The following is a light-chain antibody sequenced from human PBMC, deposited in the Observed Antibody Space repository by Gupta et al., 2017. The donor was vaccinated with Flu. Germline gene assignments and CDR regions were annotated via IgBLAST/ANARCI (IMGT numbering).Light chain of an antibody. CDR3: NSYTRGSSLVFV. CDR1: TSDVGGYNS. CDR2: DVS. V-gene: IGLV2-14*01. J-gene: IGLJ2*01. Sequence: QSALNQPASVSGSPAQTITITCTGTTSDVGGYNSVFWYQQLPGTAHKIIIYDVSTRLSGISTRSSGSNTGTTASLTITRIQAEDEADYYSNSYTRGSSLVFVFDGGTKLTVL.